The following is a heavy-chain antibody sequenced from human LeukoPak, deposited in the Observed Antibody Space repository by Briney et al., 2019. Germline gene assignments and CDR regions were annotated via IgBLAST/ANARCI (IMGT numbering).Heavy chain of an antibody. CDR2: IYHSGST. V-gene: IGHV4-38-2*01. CDR1: GYSISSGFY. D-gene: IGHD1-7*01. CDR3: ERLRTTGRGYMDV. J-gene: IGHJ6*03. Sequence: SETLSLTCAVSGYSISSGFYWGWIRQPPGKGLEWTASIYHSGSTYYNPSLKSRVTISVDTSKNQFSLKLRSVTAADTAVYYCERLRTTGRGYMDVWGKGTTVTVSS.